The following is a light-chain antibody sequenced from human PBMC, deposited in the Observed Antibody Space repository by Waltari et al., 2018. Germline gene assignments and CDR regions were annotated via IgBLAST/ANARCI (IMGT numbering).Light chain of an antibody. CDR2: KAS. CDR3: QQHKAYPYT. V-gene: IGKV1-5*03. Sequence: DIQLTHSPSTLSASVVDRVTITCRASQSISNYLAWYQQKPGKAPNLLIYKASVLERGVPSRFSGSGSGTDFTLTISSLQPDDFATYYCQQHKAYPYTFGQGTKLAIK. CDR1: QSISNY. J-gene: IGKJ2*01.